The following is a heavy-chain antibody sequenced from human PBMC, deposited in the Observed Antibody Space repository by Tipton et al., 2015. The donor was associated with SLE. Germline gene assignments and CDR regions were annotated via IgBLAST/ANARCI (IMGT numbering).Heavy chain of an antibody. J-gene: IGHJ4*02. Sequence: VQLVQSGAELRKPGESLKISCQDSGDNFATYWIGWVRQMPGKGLEWMGIIHPADSNVHYSPSFQGQVTISADKSINTAYLQWRSLKASDTAMYYCARRHYSGSGASDYWGLGTLVTVSS. V-gene: IGHV5-51*03. CDR1: GDNFATYW. D-gene: IGHD3-10*01. CDR3: ARRHYSGSGASDY. CDR2: IHPADSNV.